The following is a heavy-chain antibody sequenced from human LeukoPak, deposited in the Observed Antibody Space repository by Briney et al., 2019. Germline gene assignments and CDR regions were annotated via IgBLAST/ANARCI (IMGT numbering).Heavy chain of an antibody. CDR1: GGSISSYY. J-gene: IGHJ4*02. D-gene: IGHD6-13*01. CDR3: ARGLSRIAAAGTFDY. CDR2: IYYSGST. V-gene: IGHV4-59*01. Sequence: SETLSLTCTVSGGSISSYYWSWIRQPPGKGLEWIGYIYYSGSTNYNPSLKSRVTISVDTSKNQFSLKLSSVTAADTAVYYCARGLSRIAAAGTFDYWGQGTLVTVSS.